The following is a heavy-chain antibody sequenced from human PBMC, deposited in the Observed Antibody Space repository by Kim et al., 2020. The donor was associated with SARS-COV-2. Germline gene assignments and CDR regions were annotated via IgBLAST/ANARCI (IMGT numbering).Heavy chain of an antibody. CDR1: GGTFSSYA. CDR2: IIPILGIA. Sequence: SVKVSCKASGGTFSSYAISWVRQAPGQGLEWMGRIIPILGIANYAQKFQGRVTITADKSTSTAYMELSSLRSEDTAVYYCARVTSGIAVAGISYWGQGTLVTVSS. V-gene: IGHV1-69*04. D-gene: IGHD6-19*01. CDR3: ARVTSGIAVAGISY. J-gene: IGHJ4*02.